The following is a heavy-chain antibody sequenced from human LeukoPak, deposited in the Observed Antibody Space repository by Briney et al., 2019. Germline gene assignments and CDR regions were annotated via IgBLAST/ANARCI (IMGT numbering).Heavy chain of an antibody. CDR1: GFTFSSYG. J-gene: IGHJ4*02. V-gene: IGHV3-30*03. Sequence: GGSLRLSCAASGFTFSSYGMHWVRQAPGKGLEWVAVISYDGSNKYYADSVKGRFTISRDNSKHTLYLQMNSLRAEDTAVYYCARIPLPSFSSLDYWGQGTLVTVSS. CDR2: ISYDGSNK. CDR3: ARIPLPSFSSLDY. D-gene: IGHD6-13*01.